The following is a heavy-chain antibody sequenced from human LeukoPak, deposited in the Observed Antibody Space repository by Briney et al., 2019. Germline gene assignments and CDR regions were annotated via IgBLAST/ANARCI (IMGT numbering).Heavy chain of an antibody. CDR2: IYYSGST. D-gene: IGHD2-21*01. J-gene: IGHJ5*02. Sequence: SETLSLTCTVSGASISSSSYYWGWIRQPPGKGLEWIGSIYYSGSTYYNPSLKSRVTISVDTSKNQFSLKLSSVTAADTAVYYCARAYCGGDCYLNWFDPWGQGTLVTVSS. V-gene: IGHV4-39*01. CDR1: GASISSSSYY. CDR3: ARAYCGGDCYLNWFDP.